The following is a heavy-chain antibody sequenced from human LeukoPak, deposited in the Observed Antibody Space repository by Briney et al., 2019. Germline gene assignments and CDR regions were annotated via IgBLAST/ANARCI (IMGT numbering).Heavy chain of an antibody. J-gene: IGHJ4*02. CDR1: GGSFSGYY. Sequence: PSETLSLTCAVYGGSFSGYYWSWIRQPPGKGLEWIGGINHSGSTNYNPSLKSRVTISVDTSKNQFSLKLSSVTAADTAVYYCARGPYYYDKFDYWGQGTLVTVSS. V-gene: IGHV4-34*01. D-gene: IGHD3-22*01. CDR3: ARGPYYYDKFDY. CDR2: INHSGST.